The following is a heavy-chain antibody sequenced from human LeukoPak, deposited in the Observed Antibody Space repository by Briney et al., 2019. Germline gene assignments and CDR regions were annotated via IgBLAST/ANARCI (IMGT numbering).Heavy chain of an antibody. CDR2: IYTSGST. D-gene: IGHD3-22*01. CDR1: GGSISSYY. Sequence: SDTLSLTCTVSGGSISSYYWSWIRQPAGKGLKWIGRIYTSGSTNYNPSLKSRVTMSVDTSKNQFSLKLSSVTAADTAVYYCARGAYDSSGYHKYYFDYWGQGTLVTVSS. V-gene: IGHV4-4*07. CDR3: ARGAYDSSGYHKYYFDY. J-gene: IGHJ4*02.